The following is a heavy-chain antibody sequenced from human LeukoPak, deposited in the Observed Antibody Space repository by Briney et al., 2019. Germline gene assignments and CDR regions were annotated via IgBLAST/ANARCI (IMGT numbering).Heavy chain of an antibody. V-gene: IGHV3-72*01. CDR2: SRNKPRSYTT. Sequence: TGGSLRLSCTASGFTFSDHYMDWVRQAPGKGLEWVGRSRNKPRSYTTEYAATVKGRFTISRDDSKNSLYLQMNSLKTEDTAVYYCARGPHCSGGDCHYGMDVWGQGTTVTVSS. CDR1: GFTFSDHY. J-gene: IGHJ6*02. CDR3: ARGPHCSGGDCHYGMDV. D-gene: IGHD2-15*01.